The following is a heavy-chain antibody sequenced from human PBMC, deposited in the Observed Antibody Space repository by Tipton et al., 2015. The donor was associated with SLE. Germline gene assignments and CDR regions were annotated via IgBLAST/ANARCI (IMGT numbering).Heavy chain of an antibody. CDR2: IYHSGST. CDR1: GDSISTYAW. V-gene: IGHV4-4*02. CDR3: ARQANHYDILTGYYRYVMDV. Sequence: TLSLTCVVSGDSISTYAWWTWVRQPPGKGLEWIGHIYHSGSTNYNPSLMSRVTMSVDTSKNQFSLKVTSVTAADTAVYYCARQANHYDILTGYYRYVMDVWGQGTSVSVS. D-gene: IGHD3-9*01. J-gene: IGHJ6*02.